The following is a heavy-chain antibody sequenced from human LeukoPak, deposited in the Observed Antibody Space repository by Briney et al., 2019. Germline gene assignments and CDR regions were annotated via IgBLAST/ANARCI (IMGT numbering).Heavy chain of an antibody. CDR1: GGSISPYY. D-gene: IGHD1-1*01. CDR3: ARRASAGYRRSNWFDP. Sequence: SETLSLTCTVSGGSISPYYWSWVRQTAEKGLEWIGRIYTSGSTNYNPSLKSRVTMSLATSRNQFSLKLSSVTAADTAVYYCARRASAGYRRSNWFDPWGQGTLVTVSS. V-gene: IGHV4-4*07. J-gene: IGHJ5*02. CDR2: IYTSGST.